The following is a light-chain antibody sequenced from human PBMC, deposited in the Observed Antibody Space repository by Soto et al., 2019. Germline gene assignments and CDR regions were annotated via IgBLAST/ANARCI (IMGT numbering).Light chain of an antibody. CDR1: SSDVGNYNL. J-gene: IGLJ1*01. Sequence: QSALTQRASVSGSPGQSITISCTGTSSDVGNYNLVSWYQHHPGKAPKVMIYEGSERPSGVSNRFSGSKSGNTASLTISGLQAEDEADYYCCSYAGSYTYVFGTGTKLTVL. V-gene: IGLV2-23*01. CDR3: CSYAGSYTYV. CDR2: EGS.